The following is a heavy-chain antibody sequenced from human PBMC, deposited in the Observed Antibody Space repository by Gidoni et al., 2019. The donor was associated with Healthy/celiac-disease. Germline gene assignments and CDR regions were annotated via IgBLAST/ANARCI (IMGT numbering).Heavy chain of an antibody. Sequence: QLQLQEYGSGLVKPSQTLSLTCAVSGGSISSGGYSWSWIRQPPGKGLEWIGYIYHSGSTYYNPSLKSRVTISVDRSKNQFSLKLSSVTAADTAVYYCARSRKGIVGATSLFDYWGQGTLVTVSS. V-gene: IGHV4-30-2*01. D-gene: IGHD1-26*01. CDR3: ARSRKGIVGATSLFDY. CDR2: IYHSGST. CDR1: GGSISSGGYS. J-gene: IGHJ4*02.